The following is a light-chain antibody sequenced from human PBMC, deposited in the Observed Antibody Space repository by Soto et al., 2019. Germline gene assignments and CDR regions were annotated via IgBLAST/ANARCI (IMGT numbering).Light chain of an antibody. CDR1: QNVRSY. CDR2: DAS. V-gene: IGKV3D-15*01. CDR3: QQYNNWPLT. Sequence: EIVMTQSPSTLSVSPGEGATLSCRASQNVRSYLAWYQQKPGQAPRLLIYDASNRATGIPARFSGSGSGTEFTLTISSLQSEDFAVYYCQQYNNWPLTFGQGTKVDIK. J-gene: IGKJ1*01.